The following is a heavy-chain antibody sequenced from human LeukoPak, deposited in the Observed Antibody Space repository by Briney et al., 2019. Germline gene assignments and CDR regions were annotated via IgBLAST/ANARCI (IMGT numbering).Heavy chain of an antibody. CDR1: GYTFTSYG. CDR3: ATQVKAYCGGDCYWDY. D-gene: IGHD2-21*02. V-gene: IGHV1-18*01. J-gene: IGHJ4*02. Sequence: ASVKVSCKASGYTFTSYGISWVRQAPGQGLEWMGWISAYNGNTNYAQKLQGRVTMTTDTSTSTAYMELRSLRSDDTAVYYCATQVKAYCGGDCYWDYWGQGTQVTVSS. CDR2: ISAYNGNT.